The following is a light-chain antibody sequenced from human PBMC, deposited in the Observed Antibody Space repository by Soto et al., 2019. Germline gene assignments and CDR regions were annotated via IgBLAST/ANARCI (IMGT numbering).Light chain of an antibody. CDR1: QSVSSSY. Sequence: EIVLTQSPGTPSLSPGERATLSCRASQSVSSSYLAWYQQKPGQAPRLLIYGASSRATGIPDRFSGSGSGTDFTLTISRLEPEDFAVYYCQQYEHTFGQGTKLEIK. V-gene: IGKV3-20*01. CDR2: GAS. CDR3: QQYEHT. J-gene: IGKJ2*01.